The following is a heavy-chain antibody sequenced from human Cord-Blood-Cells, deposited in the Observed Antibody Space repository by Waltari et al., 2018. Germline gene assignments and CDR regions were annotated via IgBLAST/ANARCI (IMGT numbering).Heavy chain of an antibody. J-gene: IGHJ4*02. D-gene: IGHD7-27*01. CDR2: IYYSGST. CDR3: AREVTGDYFDY. CDR1: GGSISSYY. Sequence: QVQLQESGPGLVKPSETLSLTCTVSGGSISSYYWSWIRQPPGKGLEWIGYIYYSGSTNYNPSPKSRVTISVDTAKNQFSLKLSSVTAADTAVYYCAREVTGDYFDYWGQGTLVTVSS. V-gene: IGHV4-59*01.